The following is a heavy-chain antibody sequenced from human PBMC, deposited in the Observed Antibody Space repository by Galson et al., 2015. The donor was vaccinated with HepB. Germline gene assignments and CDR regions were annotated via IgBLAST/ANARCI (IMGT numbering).Heavy chain of an antibody. CDR2: ISGSGGST. J-gene: IGHJ4*02. V-gene: IGHV3-23*01. Sequence: SLRLSCAASGFTFSSYAMSWVRQAPGKGLEWVSAISGSGGSTYYADSVKGRFTISRDNSKNTLYLQMNSLRAEDTAVYYCAKDLFVGGIVVVPNCDYWGQGTLVTVSS. CDR3: AKDLFVGGIVVVPNCDY. CDR1: GFTFSSYA. D-gene: IGHD3-22*01.